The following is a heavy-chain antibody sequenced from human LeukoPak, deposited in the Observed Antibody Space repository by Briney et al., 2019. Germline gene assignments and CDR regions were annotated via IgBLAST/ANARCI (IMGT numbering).Heavy chain of an antibody. D-gene: IGHD5-18*01. CDR3: ARRYSYGYFDY. CDR1: GFTFSSYW. J-gene: IGHJ4*02. V-gene: IGHV3-7*01. CDR2: IKQDGSDK. Sequence: GGSLRLSCAVSGFTFSSYWMSWVRQAPGKGLEWVANIKQDGSDKYYADSVKGRFTISRDNAKNSLYLQMNSLRAEDTAVYYCARRYSYGYFDYWGQGTLVTVSS.